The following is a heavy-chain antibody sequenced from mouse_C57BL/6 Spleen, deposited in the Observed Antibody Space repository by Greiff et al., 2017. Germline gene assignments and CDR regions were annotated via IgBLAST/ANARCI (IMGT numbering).Heavy chain of an antibody. CDR2: IYPGDGDT. D-gene: IGHD1-1*01. CDR3: ARDGSTHWYFDV. V-gene: IGHV1-82*01. J-gene: IGHJ1*03. Sequence: QVQLQQSGPELVKPGASVKISCKASGYAFSSSWMHWVKQRPGKGLEWIGRIYPGDGDTNYNGKFKGKATLTAAKSSSTAYMQLSSLTSEDSAVYFCARDGSTHWYFDVWGTGTTVTVSS. CDR1: GYAFSSSW.